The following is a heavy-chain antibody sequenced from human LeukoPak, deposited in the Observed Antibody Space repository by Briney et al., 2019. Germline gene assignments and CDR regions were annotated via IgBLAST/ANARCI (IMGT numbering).Heavy chain of an antibody. D-gene: IGHD3-10*01. CDR2: IYHSGRT. Sequence: SETLSLTCTVSGYSISSGYYWGWIRQPPGKGLEWIGSIYHSGRTYYNPSLKSRVTISVVTSKNQFSLKLSSVTAADTAVYYCARDPGYMDVWGKGTTVTVSS. CDR1: GYSISSGYY. J-gene: IGHJ6*03. V-gene: IGHV4-38-2*02. CDR3: ARDPGYMDV.